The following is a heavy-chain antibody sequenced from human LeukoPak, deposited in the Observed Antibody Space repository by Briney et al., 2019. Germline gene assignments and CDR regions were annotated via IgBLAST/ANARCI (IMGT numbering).Heavy chain of an antibody. J-gene: IGHJ4*02. CDR3: ASWGRLSYYFGY. V-gene: IGHV4-59*08. CDR1: GGSISSYY. D-gene: IGHD7-27*01. CDR2: IYYSGST. Sequence: SETLSLTCTVSGGSISSYYWSWIRQPPGKGLEWIGYIYYSGSTNYNPSLKSRVTISVDTSKNQFSLKLSSVTAADTAVYYCASWGRLSYYFGYWGQGTLVTVSS.